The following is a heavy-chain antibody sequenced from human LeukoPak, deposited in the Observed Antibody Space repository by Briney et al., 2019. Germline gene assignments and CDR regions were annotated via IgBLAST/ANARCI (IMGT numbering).Heavy chain of an antibody. CDR2: ISGSGSST. Sequence: GGSLRLSCAASGFTFSSYGMSWVRQAPGKGLEWVSAISGSGSSTYYAASVKGRFTISRDNSKNTLYLQMNSLRAEDTAVYYCAKDPSHYDSSGYYYWAFDIWGQGTMVTVSS. V-gene: IGHV3-23*01. D-gene: IGHD3-22*01. CDR1: GFTFSSYG. J-gene: IGHJ3*02. CDR3: AKDPSHYDSSGYYYWAFDI.